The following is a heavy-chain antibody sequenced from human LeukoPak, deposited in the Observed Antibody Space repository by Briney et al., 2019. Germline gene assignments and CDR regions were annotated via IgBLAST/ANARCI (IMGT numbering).Heavy chain of an antibody. V-gene: IGHV3-7*03. CDR1: GFTFSSYW. D-gene: IGHD3-22*01. CDR2: IKQDGSEK. Sequence: PGGSLRLSCAASGFTFSSYWMSWVRQAPGKGLEWVANIKQDGSEKYYVDSVKGRFTISRDNAKNSLYLQMDSLRAEDTALYYCARDYHGGYYPINSAFDIWGQGTMVTVSS. J-gene: IGHJ3*02. CDR3: ARDYHGGYYPINSAFDI.